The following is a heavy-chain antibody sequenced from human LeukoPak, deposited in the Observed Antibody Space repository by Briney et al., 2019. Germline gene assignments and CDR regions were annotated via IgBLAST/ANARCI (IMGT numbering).Heavy chain of an antibody. V-gene: IGHV4-59*08. CDR2: IYYSGST. J-gene: IGHJ4*02. D-gene: IGHD6-13*01. CDR3: ARQSEYSSSWSPPVD. Sequence: PSETLSLTCTVSGGSISSYYWSWIRQPPGKGLEWIGYIYYSGSTNYNPSLKSRVTISVDTSKNQFSLKLSSVTAADTAVYYCARQSEYSSSWSPPVDWGQGTLVTVSS. CDR1: GGSISSYY.